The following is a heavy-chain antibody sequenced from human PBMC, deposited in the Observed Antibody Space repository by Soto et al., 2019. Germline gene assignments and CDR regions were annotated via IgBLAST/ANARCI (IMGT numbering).Heavy chain of an antibody. J-gene: IGHJ4*02. CDR1: GFTFSSYE. Sequence: EVQLVESGGGLVQPGGSLRLSCAASGFTFSSYEMNWVRQAPGKGLEWVSYISSSGSTIYYADSVKGRFTISRDNAKNSLYLQMNSLRAEDTAVYYCARKDGDYYDDPEGDYWGQGTLVTVSS. V-gene: IGHV3-48*03. CDR2: ISSSGSTI. CDR3: ARKDGDYYDDPEGDY. D-gene: IGHD3-22*01.